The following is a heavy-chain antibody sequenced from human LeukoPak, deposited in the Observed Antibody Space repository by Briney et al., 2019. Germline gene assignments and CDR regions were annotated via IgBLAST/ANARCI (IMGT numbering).Heavy chain of an antibody. CDR2: INPNSGGT. J-gene: IGHJ5*02. D-gene: IGHD6-25*01. Sequence: GASVKVSCKASGYTFTGYYMHWVRQAPGQGLEWMGWINPNSGGTNYAQKFQGRVTMTRDTPISTAYMELSRLRSDDTAVYYCARNRPRGDRSGWFDPWGQGTLVTVSS. V-gene: IGHV1-2*02. CDR1: GYTFTGYY. CDR3: ARNRPRGDRSGWFDP.